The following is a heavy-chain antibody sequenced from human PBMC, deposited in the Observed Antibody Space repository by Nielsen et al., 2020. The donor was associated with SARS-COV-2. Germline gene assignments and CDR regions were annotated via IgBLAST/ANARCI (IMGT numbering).Heavy chain of an antibody. CDR3: ARDDVVVTAMGDY. V-gene: IGHV3-21*01. D-gene: IGHD2-21*02. CDR2: ISSSSSYI. CDR1: GFTFSSYS. J-gene: IGHJ4*02. Sequence: GESLKISCAASGFTFSSYSMNWVRQAPGKGLEWVSSISSSSSYIYYADSVKGRFTISRDNAKNSLYLQMNSLRAEDTAVSYCARDDVVVTAMGDYWGQGTLVTVSS.